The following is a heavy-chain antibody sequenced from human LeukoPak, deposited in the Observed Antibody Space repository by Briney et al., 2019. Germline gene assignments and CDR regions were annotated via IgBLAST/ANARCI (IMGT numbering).Heavy chain of an antibody. D-gene: IGHD3-3*01. CDR2: ITPDGTST. CDR1: GFTFSTYW. V-gene: IGHV3-74*01. Sequence: GGSLRLSCEASGFTFSTYWMHWVRQAPGKGLVWVSRITPDGTSTTYADSVKGRFTISRDNAKNSLYLQMNSLRAEDTAVYYCARGYYDFWSGYYAGFDYWGQGTLVTVSS. CDR3: ARGYYDFWSGYYAGFDY. J-gene: IGHJ4*02.